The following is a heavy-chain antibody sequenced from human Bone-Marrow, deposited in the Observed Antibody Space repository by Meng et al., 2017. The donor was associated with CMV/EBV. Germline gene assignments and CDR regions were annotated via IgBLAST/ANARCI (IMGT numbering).Heavy chain of an antibody. D-gene: IGHD6-6*01. CDR1: GGTFSSYA. Sequence: SVKVSCKASGGTFSSYAISWVRQAPGQGLEWMRGIIPIFGTANYAQKFQGRVTITTDESTSTAYMELSSLRSEDTAVYYCATRYSSSSYYYYGMDVWGQGTTVTVSS. CDR3: ATRYSSSSYYYYGMDV. J-gene: IGHJ6*01. V-gene: IGHV1-69*05. CDR2: IIPIFGTA.